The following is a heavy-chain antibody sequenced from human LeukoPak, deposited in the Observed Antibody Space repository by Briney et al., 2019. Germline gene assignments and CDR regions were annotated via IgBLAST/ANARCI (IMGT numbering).Heavy chain of an antibody. CDR3: ARDAVGWFDP. CDR1: GGSFSGYY. D-gene: IGHD1-26*01. V-gene: IGHV4-34*01. Sequence: SETLSLTCAVYGGSFSGYYWSWIRQPPGKGLEWIGEINHSGSTNYNPSLKSRVTISVDTSKNQFSLKLSSVTAADTAVYYCARDAVGWFDPWGQGTLVTVSS. CDR2: INHSGST. J-gene: IGHJ5*02.